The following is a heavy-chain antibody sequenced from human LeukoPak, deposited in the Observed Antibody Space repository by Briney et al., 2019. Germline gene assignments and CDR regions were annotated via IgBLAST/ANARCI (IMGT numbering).Heavy chain of an antibody. J-gene: IGHJ4*02. D-gene: IGHD6-13*01. Sequence: SQTLSLTCTVSGGSISSGSYYWSWIRQPAGKGLEWIGRIYTSGSTNYNPSLKSRVTISVDTSKNQFSLKLSPVTAADTAVYYCARARSSWAAAGLWGQGTLVTVSS. V-gene: IGHV4-61*02. CDR1: GGSISSGSYY. CDR3: ARARSSWAAAGL. CDR2: IYTSGST.